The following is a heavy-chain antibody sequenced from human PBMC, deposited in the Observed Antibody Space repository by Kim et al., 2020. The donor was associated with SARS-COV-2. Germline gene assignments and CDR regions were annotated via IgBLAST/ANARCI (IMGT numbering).Heavy chain of an antibody. CDR3: AKGGRVPVVVAARKPSYGMDV. Sequence: GGSLRLSCAVSGFTFSTYAMNWVRQAPGKGLEWVSGISGSGGSTYYADSVKGRFTISRDNPKNTLYLQMNSLRAEDTAVYYCAKGGRVPVVVAARKPSYGMDVWGQGTTVTVSS. CDR2: ISGSGGST. CDR1: GFTFSTYA. V-gene: IGHV3-23*01. J-gene: IGHJ6*02. D-gene: IGHD2-15*01.